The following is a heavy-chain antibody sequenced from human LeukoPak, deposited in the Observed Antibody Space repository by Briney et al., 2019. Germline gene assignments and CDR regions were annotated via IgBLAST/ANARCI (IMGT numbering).Heavy chain of an antibody. CDR1: GYTFTSYG. Sequence: ASVKVSCKASGYTFTSYGISWVQQAPGQGLEWMGWISAYNGNTNYAQKLQGRVTMTTDTSTSTAYMELRSLRSDDTAVYYCARPSLWSGYHDNWFDPWGQGTLVTVSS. CDR2: ISAYNGNT. J-gene: IGHJ5*02. V-gene: IGHV1-18*01. CDR3: ARPSLWSGYHDNWFDP. D-gene: IGHD3-3*01.